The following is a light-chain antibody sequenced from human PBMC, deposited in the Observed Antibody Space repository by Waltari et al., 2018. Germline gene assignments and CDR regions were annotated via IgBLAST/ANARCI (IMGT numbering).Light chain of an antibody. J-gene: IGLJ2*01. CDR2: RNN. V-gene: IGLV1-47*01. CDR1: SSNIGSNF. CDR3: ASWDDDLSCVV. Sequence: QSLLTQPPSASGTPGQRVTISCSGSSSNIGSNFVYWYQQLPGTAPKLLMSRNNQRPSGVPDRISGSKSGTSASLAISGLRSEDEAEYYCASWDDDLSCVVFGGGTKVTVL.